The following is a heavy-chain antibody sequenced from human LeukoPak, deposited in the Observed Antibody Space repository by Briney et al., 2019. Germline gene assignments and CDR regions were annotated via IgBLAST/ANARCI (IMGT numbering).Heavy chain of an antibody. V-gene: IGHV4-39*01. CDR1: GGSISSSSYY. CDR3: ARSVADEPLFDY. D-gene: IGHD6-19*01. J-gene: IGHJ4*02. Sequence: SETLSLTCTVSGGSISSSSYYWGWIRQPPGKGLEWIGSIYYSRSTYYNPSLKSRVTISVDTSKNQFSLKLSSVTAADTAVYYCARSVADEPLFDYWGQGTLVTVSS. CDR2: IYYSRST.